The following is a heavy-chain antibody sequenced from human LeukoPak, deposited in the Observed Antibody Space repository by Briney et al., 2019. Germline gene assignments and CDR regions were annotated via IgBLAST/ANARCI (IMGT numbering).Heavy chain of an antibody. CDR1: GYTFTNYW. J-gene: IGHJ4*02. D-gene: IGHD3-10*01. CDR3: PRHYYGSGNYYDS. CDR2: IHPGDSAT. Sequence: GESLKISCKASGYTFTNYWIAWVRQMPGKGPEWMGRIHPGDSATRYSPSFQGQVTISADKSITTAYLQWSSLEASDTAIYYCPRHYYGSGNYYDSWGQGTLVTVSS. V-gene: IGHV5-51*01.